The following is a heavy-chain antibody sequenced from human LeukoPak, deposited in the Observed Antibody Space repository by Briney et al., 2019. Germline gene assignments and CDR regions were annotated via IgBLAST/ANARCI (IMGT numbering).Heavy chain of an antibody. J-gene: IGHJ5*02. CDR3: ARQAYPDDTSNWFDP. CDR2: IWYDGSKK. Sequence: GGSLRLSCAASGFSFRSYGMHWVRQAPGKGLEWVAVIWYDGSKKYYADSVKGRFTISRDNSKTTLYLQMNSLRAEDSAVYYCARQAYPDDTSNWFDPWAREPWSPSPQ. V-gene: IGHV3-33*01. CDR1: GFSFRSYG. D-gene: IGHD3-22*01.